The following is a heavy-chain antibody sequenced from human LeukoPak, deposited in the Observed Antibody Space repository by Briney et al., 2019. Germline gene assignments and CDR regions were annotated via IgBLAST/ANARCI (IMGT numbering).Heavy chain of an antibody. CDR2: INHSGSA. Sequence: SETLSLTCAVYGGSFSGYYWSWIRQPPGKGLEWIGEINHSGSANYNPSLKSRVTISVDTSKNQFSLKLSSVTAEDSAVYYCARARGTLVPAAKGDYWGQGTLVTVSS. CDR1: GGSFSGYY. V-gene: IGHV4-34*01. CDR3: ARARGTLVPAAKGDY. J-gene: IGHJ4*02. D-gene: IGHD2-2*01.